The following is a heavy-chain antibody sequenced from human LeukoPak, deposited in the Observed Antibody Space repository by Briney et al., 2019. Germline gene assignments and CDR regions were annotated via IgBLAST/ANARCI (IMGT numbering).Heavy chain of an antibody. CDR2: IYTSGST. J-gene: IGHJ6*03. D-gene: IGHD6-13*01. Sequence: SSETLSLTCTVSGGSISSYYWSWIRQPPGKGLEWIGRIYTSGSTDYNPSLKSRVIISVDTSKNHFSLKLSSVTAADTAVYYCARGTIAADDYYYMDVWGKGTTVTISS. CDR3: ARGTIAADDYYYMDV. V-gene: IGHV4-4*08. CDR1: GGSISSYY.